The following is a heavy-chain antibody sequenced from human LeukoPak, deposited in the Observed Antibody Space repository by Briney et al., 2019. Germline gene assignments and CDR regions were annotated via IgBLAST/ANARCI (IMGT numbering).Heavy chain of an antibody. CDR1: GGTFSSYA. CDR2: IIPIFGTA. J-gene: IGHJ4*02. V-gene: IGHV1-69*06. Sequence: SVKVSCKASGGTFSSYAISWVRQAPGQGLEWMGGIIPIFGTANYAQKFQGRVTITADKSTSTAYMELSSLRSEDTAVYYCARGSPQGWRHFDYWAREPWSPSPQ. CDR3: ARGSPQGWRHFDY. D-gene: IGHD6-19*01.